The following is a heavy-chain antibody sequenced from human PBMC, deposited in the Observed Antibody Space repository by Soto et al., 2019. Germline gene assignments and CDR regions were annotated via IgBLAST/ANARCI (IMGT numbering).Heavy chain of an antibody. CDR2: MNPNSGHT. V-gene: IGHV1-8*01. J-gene: IGHJ2*01. Sequence: QVQLVQSGAEVKKPGASVKVSCRASGYTFPTYDINWVRQDTGQGLEWMGWMNPNSGHTGYAQKFQGRVTMTRDTSISTAYLELSNLRSEDTAVYYCARSTRLPLWYFDLWGRGTLVTVSS. D-gene: IGHD2-21*02. CDR3: ARSTRLPLWYFDL. CDR1: GYTFPTYD.